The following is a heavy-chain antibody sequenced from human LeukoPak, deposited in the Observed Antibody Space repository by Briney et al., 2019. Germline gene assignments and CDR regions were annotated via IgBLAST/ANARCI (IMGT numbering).Heavy chain of an antibody. CDR3: ARGSPSLIAVAALYYFDY. J-gene: IGHJ4*02. CDR1: GFTFSSYD. D-gene: IGHD6-19*01. CDR2: IGTAGDT. V-gene: IGHV3-13*01. Sequence: PGRSLRLSCAGSGFTFSSYDMHWVRQATGKGLEWVSAIGTAGDTYYPGSVKGRFTISRENAKNSLYLQMNSLRAGDTAVYYCARGSPSLIAVAALYYFDYWGQGTLVTVSS.